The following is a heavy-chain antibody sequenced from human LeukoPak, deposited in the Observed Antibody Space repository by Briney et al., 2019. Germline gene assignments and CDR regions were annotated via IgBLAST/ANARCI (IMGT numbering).Heavy chain of an antibody. CDR1: GFSISYDFY. Sequence: PSETLSLTCAVSGFSISYDFYWVWIRQPPGRGLEWIGSGSHRGNNYYNPSLKSRVNIYMDTSKNQFSLQLSSVTAADTAVYYYARLGGSGNFDYWGQGTLVPVSS. J-gene: IGHJ4*02. D-gene: IGHD1-26*01. CDR3: ARLGGSGNFDY. CDR2: GSHRGNN. V-gene: IGHV4-38-2*01.